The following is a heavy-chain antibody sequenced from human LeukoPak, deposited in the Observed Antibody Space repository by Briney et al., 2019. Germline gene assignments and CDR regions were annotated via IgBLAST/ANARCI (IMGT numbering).Heavy chain of an antibody. J-gene: IGHJ1*01. CDR3: ARTTTVSKQWLVQAEYFQH. Sequence: SETLSLTCPVSGGSISSYYWSWIRQPPGKGLEWNGSTYYSGSTNYNPSLKSRVTISVDTSKNQFSLKLSSVTAADTAVYYCARTTTVSKQWLVQAEYFQHWGQGTLVTVSS. CDR1: GGSISSYY. D-gene: IGHD6-19*01. V-gene: IGHV4-59*01. CDR2: TYYSGST.